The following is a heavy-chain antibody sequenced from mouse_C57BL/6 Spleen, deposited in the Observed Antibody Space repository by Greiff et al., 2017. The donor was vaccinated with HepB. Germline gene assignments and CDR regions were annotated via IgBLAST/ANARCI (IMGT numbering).Heavy chain of an antibody. CDR2: IYPGDGDT. D-gene: IGHD1-1*01. CDR3: ERKMTTVVVHFDY. CDR1: GYAFSSSW. V-gene: IGHV1-82*01. Sequence: VQLQQSGPELVKPGASVKISCKASGYAFSSSWMNWVKQRPGKGLEWIGRIYPGDGDTNYNGKFKGKATLTADKSSSTAYMQLSSLTSEDSAVYFSERKMTTVVVHFDYWGQGTTLTV. J-gene: IGHJ2*01.